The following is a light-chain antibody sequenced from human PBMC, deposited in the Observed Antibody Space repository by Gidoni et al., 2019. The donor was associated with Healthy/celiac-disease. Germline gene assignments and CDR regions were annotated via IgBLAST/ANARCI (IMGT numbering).Light chain of an antibody. J-gene: IGKJ3*01. CDR2: DAS. CDR1: QDISNY. V-gene: IGKV1-33*01. Sequence: DIQMTQSPSSLSASVGDRVTITCQASQDISNYLNWYQQKPGKAPKLLIYDASNLETGFPSRFSGSGSGTDFTFTISSLQPEDIATHYCQQYDNLPPILTFXPXTKVDIK. CDR3: QQYDNLPPILT.